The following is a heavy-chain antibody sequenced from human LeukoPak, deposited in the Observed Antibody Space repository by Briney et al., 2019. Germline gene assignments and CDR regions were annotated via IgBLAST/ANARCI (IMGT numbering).Heavy chain of an antibody. CDR1: GGSISSSSYY. CDR2: IYYSGST. D-gene: IGHD3-3*01. J-gene: IGHJ3*02. V-gene: IGHV4-39*07. Sequence: PSETLSLTCTVSGGSISSSSYYWGWIRQPPGKGLEWIGSIYYSGSTYYNPSLKSRVTLSLDTSKNQFSLKLSSVTAADTAVYYGARMGGYYDFWSTDAFDIWGQGTMVTVSS. CDR3: ARMGGYYDFWSTDAFDI.